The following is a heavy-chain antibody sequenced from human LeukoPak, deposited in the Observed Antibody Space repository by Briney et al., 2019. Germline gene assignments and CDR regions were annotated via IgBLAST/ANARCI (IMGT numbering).Heavy chain of an antibody. D-gene: IGHD3-22*01. CDR2: IYYSGST. V-gene: IGHV4-34*01. CDR1: GGSFNEYY. CDR3: ARDLRNVNYYDSGDY. J-gene: IGHJ4*02. Sequence: SETLSLTCAVYGGSFNEYYWSWIRQSPEKGLEWIGSIYYSGSTYYNPSLKSRVTISVDTSKNQFSLKLSSVTAADTAVYYCARDLRNVNYYDSGDYWGQGTLVTVSS.